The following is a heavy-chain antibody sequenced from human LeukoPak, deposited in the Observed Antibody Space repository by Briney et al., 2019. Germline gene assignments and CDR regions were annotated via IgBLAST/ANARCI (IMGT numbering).Heavy chain of an antibody. CDR3: AKDSSGGGLRYFEYDY. J-gene: IGHJ4*02. D-gene: IGHD3-9*01. V-gene: IGHV3-23*01. CDR1: GFTFSSYE. Sequence: PGGSLRLSCAASGFTFSSYEMNWVRQAPGKGLEWVSAISGSGGSTYYADSVKGRFTISRDNSKNTLYLQMNSLRAGDTAVYYCAKDSSGGGLRYFEYDYWGQGTLVTVSS. CDR2: ISGSGGST.